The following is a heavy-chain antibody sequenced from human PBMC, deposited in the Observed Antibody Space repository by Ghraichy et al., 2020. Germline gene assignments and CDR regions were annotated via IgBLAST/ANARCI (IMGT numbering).Heavy chain of an antibody. CDR2: INSDGSST. Sequence: GGSLRLSCAASGFTFSYYWMHWVRQAPGKGLVWVSRINSDGSSTSYADSVKGRFTISRDNAKNTLYLQMNSLRAEDTAVYYCARDGQYSGSNYDLDYWGQGALVTVSS. V-gene: IGHV3-74*01. D-gene: IGHD1-26*01. CDR1: GFTFSYYW. CDR3: ARDGQYSGSNYDLDY. J-gene: IGHJ4*02.